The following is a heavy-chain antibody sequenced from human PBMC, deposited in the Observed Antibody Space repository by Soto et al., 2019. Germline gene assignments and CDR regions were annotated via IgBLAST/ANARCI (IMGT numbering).Heavy chain of an antibody. D-gene: IGHD3-22*01. Sequence: SETLSLTCAVYGGSFSGYYWSWIRQPPGKXLEWIGEINHSGSTNYNPSLKSRVTISVDTSKSQFSLKLSSVTAADTAVYYCARGLFYDSSGYCAGPGYYGMDVWGQGTTVTVSS. J-gene: IGHJ6*02. CDR2: INHSGST. CDR1: GGSFSGYY. V-gene: IGHV4-34*01. CDR3: ARGLFYDSSGYCAGPGYYGMDV.